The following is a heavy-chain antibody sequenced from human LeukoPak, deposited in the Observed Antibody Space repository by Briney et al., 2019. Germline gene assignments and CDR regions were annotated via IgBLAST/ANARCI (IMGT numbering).Heavy chain of an antibody. Sequence: GGSLRLSCAASGFTFSDYYMSWIRQPPGKGLEWVSTINANSGTTSYAASVRGRFTISRDNSKNTLYLQVNTLRAGDTATYYCAKPISGGLAVTADWFHPWGQGTLVVVSS. CDR3: AKPISGGLAVTADWFHP. J-gene: IGHJ5*01. D-gene: IGHD6-19*01. V-gene: IGHV3-23*01. CDR1: GFTFSDYY. CDR2: INANSGTT.